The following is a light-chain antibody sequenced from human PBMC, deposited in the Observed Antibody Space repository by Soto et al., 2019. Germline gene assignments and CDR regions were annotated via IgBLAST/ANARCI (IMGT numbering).Light chain of an antibody. CDR2: GAS. CDR1: QSISSGY. Sequence: ETVLTQSPGTLSLSPGERATLSCRASQSISSGYFAWYQQRPGPAPRLLISGASNRATGIPNRISGSGSGTDFTRTISRLEPEDLAVYYYQQYGGSPLVTFRGGTKVEIK. CDR3: QQYGGSPLVT. J-gene: IGKJ4*01. V-gene: IGKV3-20*01.